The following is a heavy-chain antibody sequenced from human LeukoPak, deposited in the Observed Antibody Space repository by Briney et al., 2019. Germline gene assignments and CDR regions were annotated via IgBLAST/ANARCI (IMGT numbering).Heavy chain of an antibody. J-gene: IGHJ4*02. CDR2: ISSSSSYI. Sequence: PGGSLRLSCAASGFTFSSYEMNWVRQSPGKGLEWVSYISSSSSYIHYADSVKGRFTISRDNAKKSLYLQMNSLRAEDTAVYYCARAPLHLAMYHYFDYWGQGTLVIVSS. D-gene: IGHD2-2*01. CDR1: GFTFSSYE. CDR3: ARAPLHLAMYHYFDY. V-gene: IGHV3-21*01.